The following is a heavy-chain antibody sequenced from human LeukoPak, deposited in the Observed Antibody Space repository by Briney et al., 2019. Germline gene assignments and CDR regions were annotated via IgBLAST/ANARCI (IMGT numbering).Heavy chain of an antibody. Sequence: KPSETLSLTCTVSGGSISSYYWSWIRRPAGKGLEWIGRIYTSGSTNYNPSLKSRITMSVDTSKNQFSLKLSSVTAADTAVYYCASQPSVESSGRPFDYWGQGTLVTVSS. CDR1: GGSISSYY. D-gene: IGHD3-22*01. J-gene: IGHJ4*02. V-gene: IGHV4-4*07. CDR3: ASQPSVESSGRPFDY. CDR2: IYTSGST.